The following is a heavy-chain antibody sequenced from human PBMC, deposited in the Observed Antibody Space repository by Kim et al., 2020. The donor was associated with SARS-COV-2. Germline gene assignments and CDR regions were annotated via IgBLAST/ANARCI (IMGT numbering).Heavy chain of an antibody. CDR1: GFSIRNFG. D-gene: IGHD3-16*02. J-gene: IGHJ4*02. Sequence: GGSLRLSCAASGFSIRNFGMIWVRQAPGKGLEWVSAVFSDDLAWYAESVRGRFSISRDSSDNTLSLHMSTLRVEDTATYYCAKGLGSFSPQPSDWGQGT. CDR2: VFSDDLA. V-gene: IGHV3-23*01. CDR3: AKGLGSFSPQPSD.